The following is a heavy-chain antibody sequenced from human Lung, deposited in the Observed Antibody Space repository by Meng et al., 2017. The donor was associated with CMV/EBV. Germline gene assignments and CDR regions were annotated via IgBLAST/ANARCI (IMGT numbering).Heavy chain of an antibody. CDR3: AKPGHRTTWLFDS. CDR1: GFTFSDFG. V-gene: IGHV3-30*02. D-gene: IGHD5-18*01. Sequence: GGSLRLSCASSGFTFSDFGMHWVRQAPGKGLEWVAYVRFDGSDKFYADSVKGRFAVSRDNSKNTLFLQLNSLRPEDTAVYYCAKPGHRTTWLFDSWCRGTXVTVSS. J-gene: IGHJ4*02. CDR2: VRFDGSDK.